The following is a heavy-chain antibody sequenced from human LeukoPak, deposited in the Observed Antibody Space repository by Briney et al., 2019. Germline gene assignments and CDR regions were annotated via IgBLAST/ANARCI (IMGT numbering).Heavy chain of an antibody. D-gene: IGHD5-18*01. CDR1: GFTFGDHA. CDR3: GRGPIELWLHNGIDV. V-gene: IGHV3-49*04. CDR2: IRSKAYRRTT. J-gene: IGHJ6*02. Sequence: GGSLRLSCSRSGFTFGDHAMSWVRQAPGKGLEGVGFIRSKAYRRTTEYAASVSDIFTISRDDSKSIAYLQMNSLKLDDTAVYFCGRGPIELWLHNGIDVWGQGTTVTVSS.